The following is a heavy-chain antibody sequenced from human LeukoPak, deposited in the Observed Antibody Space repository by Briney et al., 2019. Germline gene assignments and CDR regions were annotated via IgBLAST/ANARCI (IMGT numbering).Heavy chain of an antibody. V-gene: IGHV1-69*04. Sequence: GASVKVSCTASGGTFSSYAISWVRQAPGPGLEWMGRIIPILDIANYAQKFQGRVTITADKSTSTAYMELSSLRSEDTAVYYCARGDVEMATIDAFDIWGQGTMVTVSS. CDR2: IIPILDIA. CDR3: ARGDVEMATIDAFDI. D-gene: IGHD5-24*01. CDR1: GGTFSSYA. J-gene: IGHJ3*02.